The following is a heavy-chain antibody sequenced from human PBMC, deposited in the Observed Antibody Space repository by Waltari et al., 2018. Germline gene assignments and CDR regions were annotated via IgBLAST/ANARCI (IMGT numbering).Heavy chain of an antibody. D-gene: IGHD1-26*01. V-gene: IGHV3-23*01. Sequence: EVQLLESGGGLVQPGGSLSLSCAASGFPFSSHAMSWVRQAPGKGLGWVPAISGSGGSTYYADSVKGLFTISRDNSKNTLYLQMNSLRAEDTAVYYCAKDRDSGSYSPFDYWGQGTLVTVSS. CDR3: AKDRDSGSYSPFDY. CDR1: GFPFSSHA. CDR2: ISGSGGST. J-gene: IGHJ4*02.